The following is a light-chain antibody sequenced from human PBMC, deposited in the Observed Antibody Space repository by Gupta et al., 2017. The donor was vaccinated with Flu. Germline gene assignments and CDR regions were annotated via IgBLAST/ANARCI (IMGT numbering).Light chain of an antibody. CDR3: QSYGSSLGGWV. J-gene: IGLJ3*02. CDR2: GNS. Sequence: QSVLTQPPSVSGAPGQRVTISCTGRSSNIGAGYDVHWYQQLPGTAPKPLIYGNSNRPSGVPDRFSGSKSGTSASLAITGLQAEDEADYYCQSYGSSLGGWVFGGGAKLTVL. CDR1: SSNIGAGYD. V-gene: IGLV1-40*01.